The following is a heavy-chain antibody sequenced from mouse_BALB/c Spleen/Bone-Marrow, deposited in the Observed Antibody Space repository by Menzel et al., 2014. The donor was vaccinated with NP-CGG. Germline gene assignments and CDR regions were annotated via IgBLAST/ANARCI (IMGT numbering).Heavy chain of an antibody. Sequence: QVQLKESGPGLVAPSQSLSITCTVSGFSSTDYGVSWIRQPPGKGLEWLGVIWGVGTTYYYSALKSRLSISKDNSKSQVFLKMNSLQTDDTAMYYCAKIYYDFDGFAHWGQGTLVTVSA. CDR1: GFSSTDYG. D-gene: IGHD2-4*01. CDR3: AKIYYDFDGFAH. J-gene: IGHJ3*01. CDR2: IWGVGTT. V-gene: IGHV2-6-5*01.